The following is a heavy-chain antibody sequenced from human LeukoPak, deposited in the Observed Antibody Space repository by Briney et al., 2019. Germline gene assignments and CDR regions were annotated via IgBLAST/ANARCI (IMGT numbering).Heavy chain of an antibody. CDR2: INPKSGGT. Sequence: ASVKVSYKASGYTFTGYYMHWVRQAPGQGLEWMGWINPKSGGTNYAQKFQGRVTMTRDTSISTAYMELSSLRSEDTAVYYCARSWFMKGCFDPWGQGTLATVSS. CDR1: GYTFTGYY. V-gene: IGHV1-2*02. CDR3: ARSWFMKGCFDP. D-gene: IGHD6-13*01. J-gene: IGHJ5*02.